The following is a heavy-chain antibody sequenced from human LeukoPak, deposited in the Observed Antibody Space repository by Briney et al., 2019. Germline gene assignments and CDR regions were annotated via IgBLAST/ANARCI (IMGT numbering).Heavy chain of an antibody. CDR1: GYSISSGYY. CDR2: IYHSGTT. CDR3: ARQTGTTPTFDF. J-gene: IGHJ4*02. V-gene: IGHV4-38-2*01. D-gene: IGHD1-1*01. Sequence: PSETLSLTCAVSGYSISSGYYWGWIRQPPGKGLQWIGSIYHSGTTYYNPSLWSRLTISLDTSKNQFSLRLSSVTAADTDVYYCARQTGTTPTFDFWGQGTQVTVSS.